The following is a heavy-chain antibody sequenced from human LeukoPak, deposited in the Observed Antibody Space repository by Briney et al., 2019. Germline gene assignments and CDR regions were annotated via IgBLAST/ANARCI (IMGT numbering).Heavy chain of an antibody. CDR3: ARILRLHTPRASDI. CDR2: INSDGSST. J-gene: IGHJ3*02. Sequence: GGSLRLSCAGSGFTFSNYWMHWVRQAPGKGLVWVSRINSDGSSTNYADSVKGRFTISRDNAQNSLFLQMNSLRAEDTALYYCARILRLHTPRASDIWGQGTMVTVSS. CDR1: GFTFSNYW. D-gene: IGHD4-11*01. V-gene: IGHV3-74*01.